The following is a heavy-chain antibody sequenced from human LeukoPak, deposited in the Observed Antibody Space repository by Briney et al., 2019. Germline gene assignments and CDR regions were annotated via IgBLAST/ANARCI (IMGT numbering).Heavy chain of an antibody. Sequence: ASVKVSCKVSGYTLTELSMHWVRQAPGKGLEWMGGFDPEDGETIYAQKFQGRVTMTEDTSTDTAYMELSGLRTEHSAVYYCATLRYYDFWSGYVYWGQGTLVTVFS. V-gene: IGHV1-24*01. J-gene: IGHJ4*02. CDR3: ATLRYYDFWSGYVY. D-gene: IGHD3-3*01. CDR1: GYTLTELS. CDR2: FDPEDGET.